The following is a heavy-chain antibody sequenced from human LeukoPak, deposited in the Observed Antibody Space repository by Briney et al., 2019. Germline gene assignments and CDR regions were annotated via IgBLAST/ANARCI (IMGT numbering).Heavy chain of an antibody. D-gene: IGHD2-2*01. CDR1: GFTFDDYA. CDR2: ISWNSGSI. CDR3: AKEGVSRHYYYYYMDV. Sequence: PGGSLRLSCAASGFTFDDYAMHWVRQAPGKGLEWVSGISWNSGSIGYADSVKGRFTISRDNAKNSLYLQMNSLRAEDMALYYCAKEGVSRHYYYYYMDVWGKGTTVTVSS. J-gene: IGHJ6*03. V-gene: IGHV3-9*03.